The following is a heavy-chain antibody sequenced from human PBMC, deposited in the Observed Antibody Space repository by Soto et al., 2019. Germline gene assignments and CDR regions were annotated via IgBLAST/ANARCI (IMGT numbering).Heavy chain of an antibody. J-gene: IGHJ6*02. V-gene: IGHV1-69*13. Sequence: SVKVSCKASGGTFNNYPITWVRQAPGEGLEWMGGSIPIFGTANYAQKFQGRVTISVDESTSTAYMELSSLRSEDTAVYYCARGRGYSGDDHYYYFDMDVWGQGTTVTVS. CDR3: ARGRGYSGDDHYYYFDMDV. D-gene: IGHD5-12*01. CDR2: SIPIFGTA. CDR1: GGTFNNYP.